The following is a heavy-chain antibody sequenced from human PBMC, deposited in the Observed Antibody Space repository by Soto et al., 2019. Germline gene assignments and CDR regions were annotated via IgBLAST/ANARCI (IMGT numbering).Heavy chain of an antibody. CDR1: GDSVSSNSAA. CDR3: AREGRYCSGGSCYYFDY. V-gene: IGHV6-1*01. CDR2: TYYRSKWYN. D-gene: IGHD2-15*01. J-gene: IGHJ4*02. Sequence: QVQLQQSGPGLVKPSQTLSLTCAISGDSVSSNSAAWNWIRQSPSRGLEWLGRTYYRSKWYNDYAVSVKSRRTTNPDTSKHQFSLQLNSVTPEDTAVYYCAREGRYCSGGSCYYFDYWGQGTLVTVSS.